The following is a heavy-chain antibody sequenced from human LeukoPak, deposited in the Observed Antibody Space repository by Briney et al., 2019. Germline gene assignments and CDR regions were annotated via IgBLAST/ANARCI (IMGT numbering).Heavy chain of an antibody. V-gene: IGHV2-5*08. Sequence: TLSLPCTVSGGSITRYDWSWLRQPPGKALEWVALIYWDDGKSYSTSLKSSLTISKDSSKKHVVLTMTNMDPVDSATDYCARTWLLNSSCWYVRFCRDAGAFDIWGQGTMVTVSS. J-gene: IGHJ3*02. D-gene: IGHD6-19*01. CDR1: GGSITRYD. CDR3: ARTWLLNSSCWYVRFCRDAGAFDI. CDR2: IYWDDGK.